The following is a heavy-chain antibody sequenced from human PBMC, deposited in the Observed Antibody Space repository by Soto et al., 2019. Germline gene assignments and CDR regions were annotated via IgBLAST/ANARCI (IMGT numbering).Heavy chain of an antibody. Sequence: EVQLEESGGALVQPGRSLRLSCAASGFTFDAYAMHWVRQVLGKGLEWVSSISWNSGNIGYADSVKGRFTTSRDNAKNSLYLQMNSLRPEDTALYYCVRSKGGYSYGTPFDYWGQGTLVTVSS. CDR3: VRSKGGYSYGTPFDY. CDR1: GFTFDAYA. J-gene: IGHJ4*02. D-gene: IGHD5-18*01. V-gene: IGHV3-9*01. CDR2: ISWNSGNI.